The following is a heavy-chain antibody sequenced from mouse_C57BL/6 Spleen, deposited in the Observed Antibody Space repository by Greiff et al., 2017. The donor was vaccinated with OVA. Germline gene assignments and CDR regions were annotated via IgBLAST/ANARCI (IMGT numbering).Heavy chain of an antibody. V-gene: IGHV1-47*01. CDR3: ARGNDYDRAWFAY. Sequence: VQLQESGAELVKPGASVKMSCKASGYTFTTYPIEWMKQNHGKSLEWIGNFHPYNDDTKYNEKFKGKATLTVEKSSSTVYLELSRLTSDDSAVYYCARGNDYDRAWFAYWGQGTLVTVSA. CDR2: FHPYNDDT. D-gene: IGHD2-4*01. CDR1: GYTFTTYP. J-gene: IGHJ3*01.